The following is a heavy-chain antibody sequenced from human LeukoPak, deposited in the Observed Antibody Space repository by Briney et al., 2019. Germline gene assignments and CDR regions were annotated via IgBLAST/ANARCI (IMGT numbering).Heavy chain of an antibody. CDR3: ARDYYDSSGYYYVFAY. CDR2: ISAYNGNT. J-gene: IGHJ4*02. V-gene: IGHV1-18*01. CDR1: DYTFTNYG. D-gene: IGHD3-22*01. Sequence: ASVKVSCKASDYTFTNYGISWVRQAPGQGLGWMGWISAYNGNTNQAQKLQGRVTMTTDTSTRTAYMELRSLRSDDTAVYYCARDYYDSSGYYYVFAYWGQGTLVTVSS.